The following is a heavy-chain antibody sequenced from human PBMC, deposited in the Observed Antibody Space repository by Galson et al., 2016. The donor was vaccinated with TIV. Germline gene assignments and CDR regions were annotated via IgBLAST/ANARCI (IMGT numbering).Heavy chain of an antibody. J-gene: IGHJ2*01. CDR2: IIPILGIA. V-gene: IGHV1-69*04. CDR1: GYIFNNYY. D-gene: IGHD1-26*01. Sequence: SVKVSCKASGYIFNNYYMHWVRQAPGQGLEWMGRIIPILGIANYAEKIQGRATITADKSTSTAYMELSSLRSDDTAVYYCARGTEVGATAYWYFDLWGRGTLVTVSS. CDR3: ARGTEVGATAYWYFDL.